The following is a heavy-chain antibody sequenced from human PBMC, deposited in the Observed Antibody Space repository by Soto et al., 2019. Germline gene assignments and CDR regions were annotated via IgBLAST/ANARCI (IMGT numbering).Heavy chain of an antibody. CDR1: GFTFSSHA. Sequence: PGGSLRLSCAASGFTFSSHAMSWVRQAPGKGLEWVSAISGSGGSTYYADSVKGRFTISRDNSKNTLYLQMNSLRAEDTAVYYCAKGFDYYDSTGLTYYYYYGMDVWGQGTTVTVSS. CDR2: ISGSGGST. CDR3: AKGFDYYDSTGLTYYYYYGMDV. D-gene: IGHD3-22*01. J-gene: IGHJ6*02. V-gene: IGHV3-23*01.